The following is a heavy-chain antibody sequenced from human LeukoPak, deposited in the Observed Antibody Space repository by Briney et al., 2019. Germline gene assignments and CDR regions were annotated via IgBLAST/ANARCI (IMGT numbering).Heavy chain of an antibody. CDR3: ARAGLGIATKFDP. CDR1: GGSISSGSYY. V-gene: IGHV4-61*02. D-gene: IGHD6-13*01. J-gene: IGHJ5*02. Sequence: SQTLSLTCSVSGGSISSGSYYWSWIRQPAGKGLEWIGRIYSSGSTNYNPSLKSRVTISVDTSKNQFSLKLSSVTAADTAVYYCARAGLGIATKFDPWGQGTLVTVSS. CDR2: IYSSGST.